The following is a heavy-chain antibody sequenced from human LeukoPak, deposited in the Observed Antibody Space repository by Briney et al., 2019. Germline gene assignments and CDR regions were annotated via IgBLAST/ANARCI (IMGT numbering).Heavy chain of an antibody. CDR3: AREHYDILTGPWYYFDY. J-gene: IGHJ4*02. V-gene: IGHV4-59*01. D-gene: IGHD3-9*01. CDR2: IYYSGST. CDR1: GGSISSYY. Sequence: SETLSLTCTVSGGSISSYYWSWIRQPPGKGLEWIGYIYYSGSTNYNPSLKSRVTISVDTSKNQFSLKLSSVTAADTAVYYCAREHYDILTGPWYYFDYWGQGTLVTVSS.